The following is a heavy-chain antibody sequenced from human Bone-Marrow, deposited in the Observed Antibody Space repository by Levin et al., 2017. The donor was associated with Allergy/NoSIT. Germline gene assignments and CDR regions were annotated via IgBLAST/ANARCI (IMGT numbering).Heavy chain of an antibody. CDR3: ARGRTKSDY. CDR2: IKDDGSDT. Sequence: PGGSLRLSCAVSGITFSASWMTWVRQAPGKGLEWVANIKDDGSDTYYVDSVEGRFTISKDNGKNSLYLQMNSLRVEDTAVYYCARGRTKSDYWGQGTLVTVSS. CDR1: GITFSASW. V-gene: IGHV3-7*01. J-gene: IGHJ4*02.